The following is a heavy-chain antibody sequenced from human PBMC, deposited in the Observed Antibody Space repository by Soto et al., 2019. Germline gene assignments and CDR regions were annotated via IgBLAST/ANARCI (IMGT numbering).Heavy chain of an antibody. Sequence: SETLSLTCAVSGYSISSGYYWGWIRQPPGKGLEWIGSIYHSGSTYYNPSLKSRVTISVDTSKNQFSLKLSSVTAADTAVYYCAKPSSGWYLAYWGQGTLVTVSS. CDR1: GYSISSGYY. CDR3: AKPSSGWYLAY. CDR2: IYHSGST. J-gene: IGHJ4*02. D-gene: IGHD6-19*01. V-gene: IGHV4-38-2*01.